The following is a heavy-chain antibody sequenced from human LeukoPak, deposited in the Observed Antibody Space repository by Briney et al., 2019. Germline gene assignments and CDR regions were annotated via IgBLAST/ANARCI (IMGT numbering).Heavy chain of an antibody. D-gene: IGHD2-2*01. Sequence: GASVKVSCKASGYTFTAYDIHWVRQAPGQGLEWMGRINPNSGGTTYAQKFQGRVTMTRDTSISTAYMELSSLTSDDTAVYYCALVVTLDYWGQGTLVTVSS. CDR3: ALVVTLDY. V-gene: IGHV1-2*06. CDR1: GYTFTAYD. J-gene: IGHJ4*02. CDR2: INPNSGGT.